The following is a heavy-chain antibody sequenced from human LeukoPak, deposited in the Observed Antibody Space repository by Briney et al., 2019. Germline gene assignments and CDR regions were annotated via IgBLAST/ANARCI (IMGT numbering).Heavy chain of an antibody. CDR1: GFTFSSYG. D-gene: IGHD3-9*01. Sequence: HSGGSLRLSCAASGFTFSSYGMHWVRQASGKGLEWVGRIRSQANSYATAYAASVKGRFTISRDDSDNTAYLQMNSLTTEDTAVYYCISLDYDILTGSPQGWGQGTLVTVSS. CDR2: IRSQANSYAT. J-gene: IGHJ4*02. V-gene: IGHV3-73*01. CDR3: ISLDYDILTGSPQG.